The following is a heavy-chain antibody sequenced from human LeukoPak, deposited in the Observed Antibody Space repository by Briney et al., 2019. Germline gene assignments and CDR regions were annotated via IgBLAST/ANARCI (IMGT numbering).Heavy chain of an antibody. D-gene: IGHD3-10*01. Sequence: ASVKVSCKASGDSFGTYGITWVRQAPGEGLEWMGWISTYNGNTNYAQKLQGRVTMTKDTSTSTAYMELRSLRSDDTAVYYCAREAWTIWFGDPERYSNYWGQGTLVTVSS. CDR3: AREAWTIWFGDPERYSNY. CDR2: ISTYNGNT. J-gene: IGHJ4*02. V-gene: IGHV1-18*01. CDR1: GDSFGTYG.